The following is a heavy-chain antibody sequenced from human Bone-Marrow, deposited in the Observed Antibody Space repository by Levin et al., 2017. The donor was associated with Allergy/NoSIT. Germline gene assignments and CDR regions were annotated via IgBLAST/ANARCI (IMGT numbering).Heavy chain of an antibody. CDR1: GFTFSDYH. D-gene: IGHD1-26*01. CDR2: ISSSGSHI. V-gene: IGHV3-11*01. J-gene: IGHJ6*02. Sequence: KPGGSLRLSCAASGFTFSDYHMSWIRQAPGKGLQWVSYISSSGSHIDSADSVKGRFTISRDNARNSLFLQMHSLRAEDTAVYYCARDRVSTNYYDRHYYSYLGMDVWGQGTTVTVS. CDR3: ARDRVSTNYYDRHYYSYLGMDV.